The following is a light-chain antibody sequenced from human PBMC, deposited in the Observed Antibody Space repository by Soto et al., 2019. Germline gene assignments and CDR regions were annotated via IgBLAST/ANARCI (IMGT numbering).Light chain of an antibody. CDR2: RNS. V-gene: IGLV1-40*01. J-gene: IGLJ3*02. Sequence: QSVLTQPPSVSGAPGQRVTISCTGSSSNIGAHYDVHWYQQPPGTAPKLLIYRNSNRPSGVPDRFSGSKSGTSASLAIAGLQAEDEADYYCQSYDSSLSAWVFGGGTKLTVL. CDR1: SSNIGAHYD. CDR3: QSYDSSLSAWV.